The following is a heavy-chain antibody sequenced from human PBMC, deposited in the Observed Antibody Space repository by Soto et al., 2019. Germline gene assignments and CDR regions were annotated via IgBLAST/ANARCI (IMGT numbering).Heavy chain of an antibody. J-gene: IGHJ5*02. D-gene: IGHD3-22*01. CDR1: GGSISSSSYY. V-gene: IGHV4-39*01. CDR3: ARRGYYDSSAWFDP. CDR2: IYYSGST. Sequence: QLQLQESGPGLVKPSETLSLTCTVSGGSISSSSYYWGWIRQPPGKGLEWIGSIYYSGSTYYNPSLKSRVTISVDTSKNQFSLKLSSVTAADTAVYYCARRGYYDSSAWFDPWGQGTLVPVSS.